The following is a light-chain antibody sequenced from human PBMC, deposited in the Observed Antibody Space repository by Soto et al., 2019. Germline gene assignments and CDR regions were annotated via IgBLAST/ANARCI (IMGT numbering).Light chain of an antibody. CDR1: SSNVGSYKL. Sequence: QSALTQPASVSGSPGQSITISCTGTSSNVGSYKLVSWYQQHPGKAPKLLIFEVNKRPSGVSNRFSGSKSGNTASLTISGLKVEDEADYYCCSSGGSPTNVFGTGTKLPVL. CDR2: EVN. CDR3: CSSGGSPTNV. V-gene: IGLV2-23*02. J-gene: IGLJ1*01.